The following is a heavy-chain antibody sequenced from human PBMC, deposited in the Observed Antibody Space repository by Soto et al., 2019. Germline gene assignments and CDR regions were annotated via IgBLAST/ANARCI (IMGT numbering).Heavy chain of an antibody. CDR1: GYTFTSYG. J-gene: IGHJ5*02. V-gene: IGHV1-18*04. CDR2: ISAYNGDT. Sequence: ASLKVSCKASGYTFTSYGITWVRQAPGQDLEWMGWISAYNGDTNYAQRLQGRVTMTTDTSTSTVYMELKSLKSDDTAVYYCARDQEYSTSGLYWFDLWGQGTLVTVSS. D-gene: IGHD6-6*01. CDR3: ARDQEYSTSGLYWFDL.